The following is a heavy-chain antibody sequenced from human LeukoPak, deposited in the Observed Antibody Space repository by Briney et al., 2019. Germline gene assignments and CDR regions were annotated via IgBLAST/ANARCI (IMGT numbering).Heavy chain of an antibody. CDR3: AKGRVAGRGDY. CDR1: GFTFSSYG. D-gene: IGHD6-19*01. Sequence: PGGSLRLSCAASGFTFSSYGMHWVRQAPGKGLEWVAVISYDGSNKYYADSVKGRFTISRDNSKNTLYLQMNSLRAEDTAVYYCAKGRVAGRGDYWGQGTLVTVSS. V-gene: IGHV3-30*18. J-gene: IGHJ4*02. CDR2: ISYDGSNK.